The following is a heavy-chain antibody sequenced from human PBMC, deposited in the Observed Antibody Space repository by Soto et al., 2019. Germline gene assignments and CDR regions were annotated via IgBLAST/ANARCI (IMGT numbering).Heavy chain of an antibody. V-gene: IGHV1-69*13. CDR3: ARVVGYCSGGSCDPYYYYGMDV. CDR1: GGTFSSYA. D-gene: IGHD2-15*01. J-gene: IGHJ6*02. CDR2: IIPIFGTA. Sequence: GASVKVSCKASGGTFSSYAISWVRQAPGQGLEWMGGIIPIFGTANYAQKFQGRVTITADDSTSTAYMELSSLRSEDTAVYYCARVVGYCSGGSCDPYYYYGMDVWGQGTTVTVSS.